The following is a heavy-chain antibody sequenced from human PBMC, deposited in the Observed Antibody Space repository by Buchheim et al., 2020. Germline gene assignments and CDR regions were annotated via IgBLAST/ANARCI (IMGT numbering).Heavy chain of an antibody. Sequence: EVQLVESGGGLVQPGGSLRLSCAASGFTFSSYWMSWVRQAPGKGLEWVANIKQDGSEKYYVDSVKGRFPISRDHAKNSLYLQMNSLRAEDTAVYYCARVRSIAARPEVFDYWGQGTL. CDR3: ARVRSIAARPEVFDY. CDR2: IKQDGSEK. V-gene: IGHV3-7*01. CDR1: GFTFSSYW. J-gene: IGHJ4*02. D-gene: IGHD6-6*01.